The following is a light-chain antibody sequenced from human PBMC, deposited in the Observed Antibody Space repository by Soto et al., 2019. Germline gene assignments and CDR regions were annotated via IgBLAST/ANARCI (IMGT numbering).Light chain of an antibody. CDR3: QQYNDWPWT. CDR2: GAS. V-gene: IGKV3-15*01. CDR1: QSISGT. J-gene: IGKJ1*01. Sequence: EIVRTQSPATLSVSPGGRATLSCRASQSISGTLAWYQQKPGQAPRLLVHGASTRAPGFPARFSGSGSGTDSTLTISSXQSEDFAVYYCQQYNDWPWTFGQGTKVDIK.